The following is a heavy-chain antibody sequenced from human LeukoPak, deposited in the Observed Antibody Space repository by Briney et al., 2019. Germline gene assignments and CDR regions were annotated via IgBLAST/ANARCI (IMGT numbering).Heavy chain of an antibody. J-gene: IGHJ4*02. D-gene: IGHD2-2*01. CDR3: ARMSSYCDY. V-gene: IGHV3-7*01. CDR1: GFTFSSHH. CDR2: IKPDGSEK. Sequence: GGSLRLSCVASGFTFSSHHMNWVRQTPGKGLESVATIKPDGSEKYYVDSVRGRFTISRDNAKSSLYLQMNSLRAEDTGVYFCARMSSYCDYWGQGTLVTVSS.